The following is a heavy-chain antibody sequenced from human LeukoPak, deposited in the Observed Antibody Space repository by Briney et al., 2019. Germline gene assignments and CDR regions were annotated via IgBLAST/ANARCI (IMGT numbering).Heavy chain of an antibody. V-gene: IGHV4-30-4*01. D-gene: IGHD3-10*01. Sequence: PSETLSLTCTVSGGSISSGDYYWSWIRQPPGKGLEWIGYIYYSGSTYYNPSLKSRVTISVDTSKNQFSLKLSSVTAADTALYYCARADSDYGSGLDYWGQGTLVTVSS. CDR1: GGSISSGDYY. CDR3: ARADSDYGSGLDY. J-gene: IGHJ4*02. CDR2: IYYSGST.